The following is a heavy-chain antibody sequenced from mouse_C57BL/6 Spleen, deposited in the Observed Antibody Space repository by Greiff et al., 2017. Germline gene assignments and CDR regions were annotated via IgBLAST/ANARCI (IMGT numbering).Heavy chain of an antibody. V-gene: IGHV1-53*01. CDR1: GYTFTSYW. CDR3: ARSGSSYGENFAY. CDR2: INPSNGGT. J-gene: IGHJ3*01. Sequence: QVQLQQPGTELVKPGASVKLSCKASGYTFTSYWMHWVKQRPGQGLEWIGNINPSNGGTNYTEKFKSKATLTVDKSSSTAYMQLSSLPSEDSAVYYCARSGSSYGENFAYWGQGTLVTVSA. D-gene: IGHD1-1*01.